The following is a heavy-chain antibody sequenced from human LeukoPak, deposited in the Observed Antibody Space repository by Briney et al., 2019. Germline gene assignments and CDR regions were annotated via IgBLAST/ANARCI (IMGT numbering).Heavy chain of an antibody. CDR1: GGTFSSYA. V-gene: IGHV1-69*04. Sequence: SVKVSCKASGGTFSSYAISWVRQAPGQGLEWMGRIIPIFGIANYAQKFQGRVTITADKSTSTAYMELSSLRSEDTAVYYCARDVKQVVVTAHNWFDPWGQGTLVTVSS. J-gene: IGHJ5*02. CDR3: ARDVKQVVVTAHNWFDP. CDR2: IIPIFGIA. D-gene: IGHD2-21*02.